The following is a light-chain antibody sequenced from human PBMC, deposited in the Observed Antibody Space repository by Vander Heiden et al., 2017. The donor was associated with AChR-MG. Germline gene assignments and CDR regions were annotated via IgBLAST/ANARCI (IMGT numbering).Light chain of an antibody. V-gene: IGLV7-43*01. J-gene: IGLJ2*01. CDR1: TGAVTRSNY. CDR2: STT. CDR3: LLYYGGAHMV. Sequence: QTVVTQEPPLTVSPGGPVTPLCSSRTGAVTRSNYHNWFQQKPGQAPRQLIYSTTHTHSWTPARFSGSLLGGKAALTLSGAQPEDEADYYCLLYYGGAHMVFGGGTKVTVL.